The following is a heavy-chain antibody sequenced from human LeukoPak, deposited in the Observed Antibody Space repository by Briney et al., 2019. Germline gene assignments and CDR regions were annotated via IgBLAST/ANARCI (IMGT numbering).Heavy chain of an antibody. J-gene: IGHJ4*02. CDR3: ATSTAMADMVHFDY. D-gene: IGHD6-19*01. CDR1: GGSISSFY. Sequence: SETLSLTCTVSGGSISSFYWSWIRQRPGKGLEWIGNIYYSGGTKYNPSLKSRVTISVDTSKNQVSLKLSSVTSADTAVYYCATSTAMADMVHFDYWGQGTLVTVSS. V-gene: IGHV4-59*01. CDR2: IYYSGGT.